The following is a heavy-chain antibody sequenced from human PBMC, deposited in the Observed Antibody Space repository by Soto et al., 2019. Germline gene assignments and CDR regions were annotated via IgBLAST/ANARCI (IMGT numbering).Heavy chain of an antibody. D-gene: IGHD1-1*01. V-gene: IGHV1-18*01. CDR1: GYTFIDYD. Sequence: VQLVQSGGEVKKPGASVKVSCKASGYTFIDYDISWVRHAPGQGLEWMGWIRPYNGQPKYAQKFQGRVTMNSDTSTRTVYMELRSLRSDDTAVYFCARDPGGATGLDPWGQGTLVTVSS. CDR3: ARDPGGATGLDP. J-gene: IGHJ5*02. CDR2: IRPYNGQP.